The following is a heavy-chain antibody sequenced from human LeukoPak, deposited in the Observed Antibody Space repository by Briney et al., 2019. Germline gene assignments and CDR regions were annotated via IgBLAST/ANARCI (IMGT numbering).Heavy chain of an antibody. CDR3: ARDDGSSGWYGY. D-gene: IGHD6-19*01. CDR1: GFTVSSNY. Sequence: PGGSLRLSCLASGFTVSSNYMSWVRQAPGKGLEWVSVIYSGGSTYHADSVKGRFTISRDNPKNTLYPQMNSLRAEDTALYYCARDDGSSGWYGYWGQGTLVTVSS. CDR2: IYSGGST. J-gene: IGHJ4*02. V-gene: IGHV3-53*01.